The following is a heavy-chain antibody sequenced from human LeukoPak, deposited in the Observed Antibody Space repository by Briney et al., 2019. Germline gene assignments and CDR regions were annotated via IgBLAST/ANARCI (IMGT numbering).Heavy chain of an antibody. CDR3: ARGSSLAAVARGFDY. CDR1: GFTVSINY. D-gene: IGHD6-19*01. V-gene: IGHV3-66*02. Sequence: GGSLRHSCAASGFTVSINYMGWVRQAPGKGLDWVSVIYSGGTAYYADSVKGRFTISRDSSKNILHLQMDSLTVDDTALYYCARGSSLAAVARGFDYWGQGTLVTVSS. CDR2: IYSGGTA. J-gene: IGHJ4*02.